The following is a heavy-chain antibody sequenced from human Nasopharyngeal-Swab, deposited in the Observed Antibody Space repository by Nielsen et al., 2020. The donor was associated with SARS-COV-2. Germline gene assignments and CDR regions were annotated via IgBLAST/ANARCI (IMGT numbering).Heavy chain of an antibody. J-gene: IGHJ4*02. CDR1: GFSFSTAV. CDR3: VKHQGSSSDQ. V-gene: IGHV3-23*01. Sequence: GESLKISCGASGFSFSTAVMYWVRRAPGAGLEWVAALGDGGTYTSYADSVKGRFTISRDNAKNTLYLQMNSLRVEDTAVYYCVKHQGSSSDQWGQGTLVTVSS. CDR2: LGDGGTYT.